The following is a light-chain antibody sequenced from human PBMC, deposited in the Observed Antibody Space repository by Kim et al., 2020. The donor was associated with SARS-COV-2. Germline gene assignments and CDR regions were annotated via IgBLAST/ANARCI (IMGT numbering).Light chain of an antibody. CDR3: SSYTSSSTLEYV. V-gene: IGLV2-14*03. CDR1: SSDVGGYNY. Sequence: SITISCPGTSSDVGGYNYVSWCQQHPGKAPKLMIYDVSNRPSGVSNRFSGSKSGNTASLTISGLQAEDEADYYCSSYTSSSTLEYVFGTGTKVTVL. J-gene: IGLJ1*01. CDR2: DVS.